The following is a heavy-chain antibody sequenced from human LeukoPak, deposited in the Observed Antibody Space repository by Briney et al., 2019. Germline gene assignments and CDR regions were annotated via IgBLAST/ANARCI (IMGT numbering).Heavy chain of an antibody. CDR2: IWYDGSNK. D-gene: IGHD2-15*01. V-gene: IGHV3-33*01. CDR3: ARQMTPDALDI. J-gene: IGHJ3*02. Sequence: PGGSLRLSCAPSGFTFSSYGMHWVRQAPGKGLEWVAVIWYDGSNKYYADSVKGRFTISKDNSKNTLYLQRNSLRAEDTAVYYCARQMTPDALDIWGQGKMVTVSS. CDR1: GFTFSSYG.